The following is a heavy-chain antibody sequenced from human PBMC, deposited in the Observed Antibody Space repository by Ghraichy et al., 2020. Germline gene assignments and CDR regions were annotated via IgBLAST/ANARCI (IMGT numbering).Heavy chain of an antibody. CDR3: ARGVVPAAMLSPWFDP. CDR1: GGTFSSYA. D-gene: IGHD2-2*01. CDR2: IIPIFGTA. J-gene: IGHJ5*02. V-gene: IGHV1-69*13. Sequence: SVKVSCKASGGTFSSYAISWVRQAPGQGLEWMGGIIPIFGTANYAQKFQGRVTITADESTSTAYMELSSLRSEDTAVYYCARGVVPAAMLSPWFDPWGQGTLVTVSS.